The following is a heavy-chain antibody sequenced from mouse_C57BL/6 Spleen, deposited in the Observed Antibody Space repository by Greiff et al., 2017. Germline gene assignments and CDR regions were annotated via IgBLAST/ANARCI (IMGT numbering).Heavy chain of an antibody. D-gene: IGHD1-2*01. CDR3: ARYGRYFDY. CDR2: INPNNGGT. CDR1: GYTFTDYN. J-gene: IGHJ2*01. V-gene: IGHV1-18*01. Sequence: VQLQQSGPELVKPGASVKIPCKASGYTFTDYNMDWVKQSHGKSLEWIGDINPNNGGTIYNQKFKGKATLTVDKSSSTAYMEIRSLTSEDTAVYYCARYGRYFDYWGQGTTLTVSS.